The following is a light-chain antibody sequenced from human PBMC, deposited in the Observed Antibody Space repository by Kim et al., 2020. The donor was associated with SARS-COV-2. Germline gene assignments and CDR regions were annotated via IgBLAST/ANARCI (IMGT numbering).Light chain of an antibody. V-gene: IGKV1-39*01. J-gene: IGKJ1*01. Sequence: ASVGDRVTNTCRASQSISSYLNWYQQKPGKAPKLLIYAASSLQSGVPSRFSGSGSGTDFTLTISSLQPEDFATYYCQQSYSTPRTFGQGTKVDIK. CDR1: QSISSY. CDR2: AAS. CDR3: QQSYSTPRT.